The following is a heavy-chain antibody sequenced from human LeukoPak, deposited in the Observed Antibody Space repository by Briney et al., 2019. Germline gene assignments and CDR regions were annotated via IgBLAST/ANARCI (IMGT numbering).Heavy chain of an antibody. V-gene: IGHV3-23*01. J-gene: IGHJ6*02. Sequence: GGSLRPSCAASGFTFSSYAMSWVRQAPGKGLEWVSGISGSGGSTYYTDSVKGRFTISRDNSKNTLYLQMNSLRAEDTAVYYCAKDSYGMDVWGQGTTVTVSS. CDR3: AKDSYGMDV. CDR2: ISGSGGST. CDR1: GFTFSSYA.